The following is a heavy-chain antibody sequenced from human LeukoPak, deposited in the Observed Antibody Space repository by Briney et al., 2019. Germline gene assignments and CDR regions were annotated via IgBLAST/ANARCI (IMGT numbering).Heavy chain of an antibody. J-gene: IGHJ5*02. D-gene: IGHD3-22*01. V-gene: IGHV1-8*01. CDR2: VNPNSGNT. Sequence: ASVKVSCKASGYTFTSYDINWVRQATGQGLEWMGWVNPNSGNTGYAQKFQGRVTMTRNTSISTAYMELSSLRSEDTAVYYCARGTGDSSGYYDLYNWFDPWGQGTLVTVSS. CDR1: GYTFTSYD. CDR3: ARGTGDSSGYYDLYNWFDP.